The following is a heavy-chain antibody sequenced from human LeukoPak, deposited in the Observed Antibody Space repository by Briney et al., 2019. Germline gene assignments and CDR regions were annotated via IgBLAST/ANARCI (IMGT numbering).Heavy chain of an antibody. Sequence: GGSLRLSCAASGFTFSDYYMSWIRQAPGKGREGVSYISSSSSYTNYADSVKGRFTISRDNAKNSVYLKMNSLRAEDTAVYYCAGSSGYFGYHYYGMDVWGQGTTVTVS. D-gene: IGHD3-22*01. V-gene: IGHV3-11*03. J-gene: IGHJ6*02. CDR3: AGSSGYFGYHYYGMDV. CDR1: GFTFSDYY. CDR2: ISSSSSYT.